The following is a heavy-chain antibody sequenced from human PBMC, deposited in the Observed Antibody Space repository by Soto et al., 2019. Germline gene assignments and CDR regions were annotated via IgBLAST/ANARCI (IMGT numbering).Heavy chain of an antibody. CDR3: GRAVNVAYFDY. Sequence: QVQLQQWGAGLLKPSETLSLTCAVYGGSFSGYYWSWIRQPPGKGLEWIGEINHSGSTNYNPSLKSRVTISVDTSKNQFSLKLSSVTAADTAVYYCGRAVNVAYFDYWGQGTLVTVSS. CDR1: GGSFSGYY. J-gene: IGHJ4*02. CDR2: INHSGST. D-gene: IGHD5-12*01. V-gene: IGHV4-34*01.